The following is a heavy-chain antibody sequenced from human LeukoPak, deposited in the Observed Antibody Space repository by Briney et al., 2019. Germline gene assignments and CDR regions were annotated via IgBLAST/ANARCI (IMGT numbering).Heavy chain of an antibody. J-gene: IGHJ4*02. Sequence: PGGSLRLSCAASGFTFSSYWMSWVRQAPGKGPEWVANINKDGSEKYYVDSLKGRFTISRDNAENSLYLQMNSLRAEDTAVYYCTRDWRNLGYDYWGQGTLVTVSS. CDR1: GFTFSSYW. CDR3: TRDWRNLGYDY. D-gene: IGHD5-12*01. CDR2: INKDGSEK. V-gene: IGHV3-7*01.